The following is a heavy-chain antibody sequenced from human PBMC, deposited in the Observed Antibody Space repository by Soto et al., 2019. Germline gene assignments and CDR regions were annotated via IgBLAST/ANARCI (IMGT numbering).Heavy chain of an antibody. D-gene: IGHD2-2*01. Sequence: ASVKVSCKASGGTFSSYAISWVRQAPGQGLEWMGGIIPIFGTANYAQKFQGRVTVTADESTSTAYMELSSLRSEDTAVYYCARGVVPAARGSEPYYYGMDVWGQGTTVTVS. CDR1: GGTFSSYA. V-gene: IGHV1-69*13. CDR3: ARGVVPAARGSEPYYYGMDV. CDR2: IIPIFGTA. J-gene: IGHJ6*02.